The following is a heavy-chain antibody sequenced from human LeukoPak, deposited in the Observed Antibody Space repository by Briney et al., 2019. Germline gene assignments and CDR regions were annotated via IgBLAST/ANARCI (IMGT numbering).Heavy chain of an antibody. V-gene: IGHV1-24*01. CDR1: GYTLTELS. Sequence: ASVNVSCKVSGYTLTELSMHWVRQAPGKGLEWMGVFDPEDGETIYAQKFQGRVTMAEDTSTDTAYMELSSLRSEDTAVYYCATPPISSGYYYGGYYFDYWGQGTLVTVSS. D-gene: IGHD3-22*01. CDR3: ATPPISSGYYYGGYYFDY. CDR2: FDPEDGET. J-gene: IGHJ4*02.